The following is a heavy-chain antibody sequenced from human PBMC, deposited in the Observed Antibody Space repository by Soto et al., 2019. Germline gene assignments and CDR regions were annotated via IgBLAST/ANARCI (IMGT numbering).Heavy chain of an antibody. J-gene: IGHJ5*02. CDR3: ARVPDR. CDR2: IYHSGST. D-gene: IGHD2-2*01. CDR1: GGSISSGGYS. Sequence: SETLSLPCAVSGGSISSGGYSWSWFRQPPGKGLEWIGYIYHSGSTYYNPSLKSRVTISVDRSKNQFSLKLSSVTAADTAVYYCARVPDRWGQGTLVTVS. V-gene: IGHV4-30-2*01.